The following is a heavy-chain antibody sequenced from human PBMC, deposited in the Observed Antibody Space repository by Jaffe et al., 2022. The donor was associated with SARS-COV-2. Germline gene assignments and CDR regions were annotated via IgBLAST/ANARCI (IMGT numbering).Heavy chain of an antibody. D-gene: IGHD2-15*01. Sequence: QVQLVESGGGVVQPGRSLRLSCAASGFTFSSYAMHWVRQAPGKGLEWVAVISYDGSNKYYADSVKGRFTISRDNSKNTLYLQMNSLRAEDTAVYYCARDGPTVVVAATPYYYGMDVWGQGTTVTVSS. CDR2: ISYDGSNK. V-gene: IGHV3-30-3*01. J-gene: IGHJ6*02. CDR1: GFTFSSYA. CDR3: ARDGPTVVVAATPYYYGMDV.